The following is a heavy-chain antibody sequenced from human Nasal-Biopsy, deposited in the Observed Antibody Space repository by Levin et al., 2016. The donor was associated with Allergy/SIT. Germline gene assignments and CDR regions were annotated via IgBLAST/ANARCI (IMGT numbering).Heavy chain of an antibody. CDR2: TYYRSKWYN. V-gene: IGHV6-1*01. CDR1: GDSVSSNIAA. CDR3: ARLQAAGGAMDF. Sequence: SETLSLTCAISGDSVSSNIAAWNWIRQSPSRGLEWLGRTYYRSKWYNDYAVSVKGRITINPDTSENQFSLHLNSVTPEDTAVYYCARLQAAGGAMDFWGQGTLVTVSS. D-gene: IGHD6-13*01. J-gene: IGHJ4*02.